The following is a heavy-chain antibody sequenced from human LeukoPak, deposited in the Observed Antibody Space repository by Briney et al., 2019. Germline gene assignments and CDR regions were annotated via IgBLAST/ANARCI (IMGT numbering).Heavy chain of an antibody. J-gene: IGHJ3*02. Sequence: GGSLRLSCAASGFTFSSYWISWVRQAPGRGLEWVANIKPDGREKYCVDSVKGRFTISRDNAKKSIYRQMNSLRAEDTAVYYCARGDFNDYGDYMDAFEIWGQGTMVTVSA. CDR1: GFTFSSYW. V-gene: IGHV3-7*01. CDR3: ARGDFNDYGDYMDAFEI. CDR2: IKPDGREK. D-gene: IGHD4-17*01.